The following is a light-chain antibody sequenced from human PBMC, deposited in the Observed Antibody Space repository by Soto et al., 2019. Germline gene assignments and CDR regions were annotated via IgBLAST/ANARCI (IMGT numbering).Light chain of an antibody. Sequence: DIVLTQSPATQSVAPGERATYSCRASQGVSRKLAWYQHKPGQAPRLLTSGASTGATGIPARFSGSGSGTEFTLTISSLQSEDCAIYYCQQYHKWPITFGGGTKVDIK. V-gene: IGKV3-15*01. CDR1: QGVSRK. CDR3: QQYHKWPIT. CDR2: GAS. J-gene: IGKJ4*01.